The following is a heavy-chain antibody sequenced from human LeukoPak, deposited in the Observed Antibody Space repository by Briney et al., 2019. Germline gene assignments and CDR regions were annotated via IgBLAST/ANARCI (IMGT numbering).Heavy chain of an antibody. CDR2: IYSDNT. J-gene: IGHJ4*02. CDR1: GFTVSSNS. CDR3: GRRAGAYSHPYDY. D-gene: IGHD4/OR15-4a*01. V-gene: IGHV3-53*01. Sequence: GGSLRLSCTVSGFTVSSNSMSWVRQAPAKGLEWVSFIYSDNTHYSHSVKGRFTISRDNSKNNLYFQMNSLRAEDAAVYYCGRRAGAYSHPYDYWGQGTLVTVSS.